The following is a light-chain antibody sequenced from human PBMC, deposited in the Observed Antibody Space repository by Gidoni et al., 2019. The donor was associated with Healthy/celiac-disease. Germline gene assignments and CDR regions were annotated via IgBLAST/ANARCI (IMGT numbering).Light chain of an antibody. Sequence: DLVITQSPDPLAVSLGERATINCKSSQSVLYSSNNKNYLAWYQQNPGQPPKLLFYWASTREAGVPERFSGSGSGTDFTLTFGSLKAENVEVYYCQKYNSTPYTFGQGTKLEIK. CDR3: QKYNSTPYT. CDR1: QSVLYSSNNKNY. CDR2: WAS. J-gene: IGKJ2*01. V-gene: IGKV4-1*01.